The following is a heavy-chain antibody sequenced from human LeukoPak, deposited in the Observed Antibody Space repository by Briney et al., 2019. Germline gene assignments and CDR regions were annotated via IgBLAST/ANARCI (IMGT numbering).Heavy chain of an antibody. CDR2: IYPGDSDT. CDR3: ARQYNGGYYPYYYYYYMDV. V-gene: IGHV5-51*01. D-gene: IGHD3-22*01. J-gene: IGHJ6*03. CDR1: GYSFTSYW. Sequence: GESLKISCKGSGYSFTSYWIGWVRQMPGKGLEWMGIIYPGDSDTRYSPSFQGQVTISADKSISTAYLQWSSLKASDTAMYYCARQYNGGYYPYYYYYYMDVWGKGTTVTISS.